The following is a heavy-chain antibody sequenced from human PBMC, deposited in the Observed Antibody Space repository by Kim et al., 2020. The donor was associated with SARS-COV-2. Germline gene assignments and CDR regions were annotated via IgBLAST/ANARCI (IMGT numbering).Heavy chain of an antibody. CDR2: IHRSGST. CDR3: ATNRGYDRDYGMDV. CDR1: GGSLRGDY. V-gene: IGHV4-34*01. J-gene: IGHJ6*02. D-gene: IGHD5-12*01. Sequence: SETLSLTCAVYGGSLRGDYWSWIRQAPGKGLEWIGEIHRSGSTAYSPSLDGRVTISLDISKNQFSLMLTSVTAADTAVYYCATNRGYDRDYGMDVWGQGTTVAVSS.